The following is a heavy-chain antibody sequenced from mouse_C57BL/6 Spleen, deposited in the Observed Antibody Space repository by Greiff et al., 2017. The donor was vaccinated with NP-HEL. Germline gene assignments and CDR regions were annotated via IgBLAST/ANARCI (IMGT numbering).Heavy chain of an antibody. J-gene: IGHJ2*01. V-gene: IGHV5-17*01. CDR3: ARGYDGYFNYFDC. D-gene: IGHD2-3*01. CDR1: GFTFSDYG. Sequence: EVKLVESGGGLVKPGGSLKLSCAASGFTFSDYGMHWVRQAPEKGLEWVAYISSGSSTIYYADTVKGRFTISRDNAKNTLFLQMTSLRSEDTAMYYCARGYDGYFNYFDCWGQGTTLTVSS. CDR2: ISSGSSTI.